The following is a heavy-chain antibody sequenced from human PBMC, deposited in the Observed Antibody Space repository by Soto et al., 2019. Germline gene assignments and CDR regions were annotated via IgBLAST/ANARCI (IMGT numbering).Heavy chain of an antibody. CDR3: ATGFPQWELLQY. CDR2: VDPEEGNT. V-gene: IGHV1-24*01. J-gene: IGHJ4*01. D-gene: IGHD1-26*01. Sequence: QVQLVQSGAEVKKPGASVKVSCKVSGYTLSELFVHWVRQAPGKGLEWLGGVDPEEGNTIYAQNFRGRVTMTDETSTDTVHMELSSLRSDDTAVYYSATGFPQWELLQYWGQGTLLTVSS. CDR1: GYTLSELF.